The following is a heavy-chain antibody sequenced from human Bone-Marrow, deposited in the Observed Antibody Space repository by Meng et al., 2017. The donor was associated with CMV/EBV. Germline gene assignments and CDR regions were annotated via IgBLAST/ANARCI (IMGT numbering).Heavy chain of an antibody. V-gene: IGHV3-21*01. CDR2: ISSSSSYI. Sequence: GESLKISCAASGFTFSSYSMNWVRQAPGKGLEWVSSISSSSSYIYYADSVKGRFTISRDNAKNSLYLQMNSLRAEDTAVYYCARDRSSSSVRNWFGPWGQGTLVTFSS. J-gene: IGHJ5*02. CDR1: GFTFSSYS. D-gene: IGHD6-6*01. CDR3: ARDRSSSSVRNWFGP.